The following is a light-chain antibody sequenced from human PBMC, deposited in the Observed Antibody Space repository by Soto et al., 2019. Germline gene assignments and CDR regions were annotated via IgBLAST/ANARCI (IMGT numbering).Light chain of an antibody. CDR2: KVS. CDR3: MQGTHWPPIT. Sequence: DVVMTQSPLSLPVTLGQPASISCRSNQSLVHSDGIAYFSWFQQRPGRSPRRLIYKVSYRDSGVPDRFSGSGSGTDFTLKISSVEAEDVGVYYCMQGTHWPPITFGQGTRLEIK. CDR1: QSLVHSDGIAY. V-gene: IGKV2-30*02. J-gene: IGKJ5*01.